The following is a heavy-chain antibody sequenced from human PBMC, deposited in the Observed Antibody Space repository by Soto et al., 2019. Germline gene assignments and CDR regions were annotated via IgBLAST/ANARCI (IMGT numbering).Heavy chain of an antibody. CDR3: ARDRPLFD. CDR2: TSSTSVTI. J-gene: IGHJ4*02. CDR1: GFTFNNYA. V-gene: IGHV3-48*02. D-gene: IGHD3-10*02. Sequence: EVQLVESGGSLLQPGGSLRLSCAASGFTFNNYAMNWVRQAPGKGLEWISYTSSTSVTIYYADSVRGRFTISRDNAKNSLFLQMNSLRDEDTAVYYCARDRPLFDWGQGTLVTVSS.